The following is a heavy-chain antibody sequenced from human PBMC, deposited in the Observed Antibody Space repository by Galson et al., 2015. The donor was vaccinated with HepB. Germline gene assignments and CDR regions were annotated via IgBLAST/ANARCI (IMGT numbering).Heavy chain of an antibody. J-gene: IGHJ6*03. CDR3: ARGSGSYALDYYYYYYMDV. CDR2: IDPSDSYT. D-gene: IGHD1-26*01. Sequence: QSGAEVKKPGESLRISCKGSGYSFTSYWISWVRQMPGKGLEWMGRIDPSDSYTNYSPSFQGHVTISADKSISTAYLQWSSLKASDTAMYYCARGSGSYALDYYYYYYMDVWGKGTTVTVSS. CDR1: GYSFTSYW. V-gene: IGHV5-10-1*01.